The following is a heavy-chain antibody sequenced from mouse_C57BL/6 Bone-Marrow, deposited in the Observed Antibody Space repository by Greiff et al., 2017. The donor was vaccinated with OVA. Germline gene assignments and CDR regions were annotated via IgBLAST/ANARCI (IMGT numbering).Heavy chain of an antibody. CDR3: TTEANWAWFAY. D-gene: IGHD4-1*01. CDR1: GFNITDDY. CDR2: IDPENGDT. J-gene: IGHJ3*01. Sequence: EVKLQQSGAELVRPGASVKLSCTASGFNITDDYMHWVKQRPEQGLEWIGWIDPENGDTEYASKFQGKATITADTSSNTAYLQLSSLTSEDTAVYYCTTEANWAWFAYWGQGTLVTVSA. V-gene: IGHV14-4*01.